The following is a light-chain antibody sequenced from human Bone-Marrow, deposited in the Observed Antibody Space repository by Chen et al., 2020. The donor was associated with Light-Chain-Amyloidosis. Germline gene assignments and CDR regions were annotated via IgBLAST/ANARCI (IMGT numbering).Light chain of an antibody. V-gene: IGLV3-25*03. CDR3: QSADSSGTYEVI. CDR1: DLPTKY. J-gene: IGLJ2*01. CDR2: RDT. Sequence: SYELTQPPSVSMSPGQMARITCSGDDLPTKYAYWYQQKPGQAPVLVIHRDTERPSGISERFSGSSSGTTATLTISGVQAEDEDDYHCQSADSSGTYEVIFGGGTKLTVL.